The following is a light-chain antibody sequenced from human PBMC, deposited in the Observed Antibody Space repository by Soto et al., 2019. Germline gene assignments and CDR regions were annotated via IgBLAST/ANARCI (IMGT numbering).Light chain of an antibody. CDR3: QQYNSYST. CDR2: KAS. V-gene: IGKV1-5*03. Sequence: DIQMTQSPSTLSASVGERVTISCRASQSISSWLAWYQQKPGKAPKLLIYKASSLESGVPSRFSGSGSGTEFTLTISSLPPDDFATYYFQQYNSYSTFGQGTKVEIK. CDR1: QSISSW. J-gene: IGKJ1*01.